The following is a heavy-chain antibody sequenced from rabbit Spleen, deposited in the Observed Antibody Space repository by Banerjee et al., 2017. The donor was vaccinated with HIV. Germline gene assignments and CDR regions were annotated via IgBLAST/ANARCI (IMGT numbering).Heavy chain of an antibody. J-gene: IGHJ4*01. D-gene: IGHD1-1*01. CDR3: GRSYIGKAITSLNL. CDR1: GVSFSSGYD. V-gene: IGHV1S40*01. CDR2: IYVGSGGGT. Sequence: QQLVESGGGLVKPGASLTLTCKASGVSFSSGYDMCWVRQAPGKGLEWIACIYVGSGGGTKYASWAKGRFAISKTSSTTVTLQMTSLTAADTATYFCGRSYIGKAITSLNLWGQGTLVTVS.